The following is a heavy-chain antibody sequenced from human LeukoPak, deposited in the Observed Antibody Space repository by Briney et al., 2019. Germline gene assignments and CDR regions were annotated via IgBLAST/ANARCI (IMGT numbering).Heavy chain of an antibody. D-gene: IGHD4-17*01. CDR3: ARGHTAVTRHFDF. V-gene: IGHV3-21*01. CDR1: GVTFTTYS. J-gene: IGHJ4*02. CDR2: ISSGSSAI. Sequence: GGTLRLSCAASGVTFTTYSMSWVRQAPGKGLEWVSIISSGSSAIFSADALKLRLTISRDDAKNLLYLDMNSLTADDTAVYYCARGHTAVTRHFDFWGQGTLVTVSS.